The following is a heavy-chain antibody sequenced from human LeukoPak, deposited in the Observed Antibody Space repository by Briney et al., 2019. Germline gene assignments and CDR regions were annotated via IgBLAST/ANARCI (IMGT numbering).Heavy chain of an antibody. CDR1: GGSISSGSYY. Sequence: SETLSLTCTVPGGSISSGSYYWSWIRQPAGKGLEWIGRIYTSGSTNYNPSLKSRVTISVDTSKNQFSLKLSSVTAADTAVYYCATVDTAMVKGDAFDIWGQGTMVTVSS. J-gene: IGHJ3*02. D-gene: IGHD5-18*01. V-gene: IGHV4-61*02. CDR2: IYTSGST. CDR3: ATVDTAMVKGDAFDI.